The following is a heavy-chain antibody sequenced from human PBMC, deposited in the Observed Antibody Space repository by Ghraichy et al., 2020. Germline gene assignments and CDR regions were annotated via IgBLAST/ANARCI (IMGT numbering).Heavy chain of an antibody. CDR3: AKGDVVVEAAAFYYYYGLDA. CDR1: GFSFSNYL. V-gene: IGHV3-23*01. Sequence: GGSLRLSCEASGFSFSNYLMSWVRQAPGKELEWVAGISGDGSHTYYADSVKGRFTFSRDNSKNSLSLQMNSLEVGDTAVYYCAKGDVVVEAAAFYYYYGLDAWGQGTTVIVSS. J-gene: IGHJ6*02. D-gene: IGHD2-15*01. CDR2: ISGDGSHT.